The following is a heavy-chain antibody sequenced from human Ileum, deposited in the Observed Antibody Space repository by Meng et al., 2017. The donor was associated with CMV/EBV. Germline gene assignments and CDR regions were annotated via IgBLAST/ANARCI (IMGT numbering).Heavy chain of an antibody. Sequence: SAKVSCKASGGTFSSFGIGWVRQALGQGLEWMGGIIPVFGTENYAQKFQGRVTITTDDIMTTAYMELRGLKFEDTAVYYCARDYGSGKDPFDYWGQGTLVTVSS. CDR1: GGTFSSFG. CDR2: IIPVFGTE. V-gene: IGHV1-69*05. D-gene: IGHD3-10*01. J-gene: IGHJ4*02. CDR3: ARDYGSGKDPFDY.